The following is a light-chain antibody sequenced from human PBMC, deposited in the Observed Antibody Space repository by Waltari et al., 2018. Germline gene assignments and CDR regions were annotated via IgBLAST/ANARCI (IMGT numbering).Light chain of an antibody. CDR1: ESVGNN. V-gene: IGKV3-15*01. J-gene: IGKJ2*01. Sequence: IVMTQSPATLSVSPGRRATLSCRASESVGNNFAWYQQKPGQAPRLLIYGASSRATGIPARFSASGSRTEFVLTISSLQSEDSAVYYRQQYNNWPYTFGQGTKLEIK. CDR2: GAS. CDR3: QQYNNWPYT.